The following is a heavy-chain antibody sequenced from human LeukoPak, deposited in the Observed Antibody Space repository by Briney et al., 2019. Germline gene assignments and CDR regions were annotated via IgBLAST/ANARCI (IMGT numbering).Heavy chain of an antibody. Sequence: PGGSLRLSCAASGFTFSNYNMNWVRQAPGKGLEWVSYITGSSTSIYYADSVKGRFTISRDNAKNTLYLQMNSLRAEDTAVYYCARDGESFSFSFDYWGQGTLVTVSS. CDR3: ARDGESFSFSFDY. D-gene: IGHD1-26*01. CDR1: GFTFSNYN. V-gene: IGHV3-48*01. CDR2: ITGSSTSI. J-gene: IGHJ4*02.